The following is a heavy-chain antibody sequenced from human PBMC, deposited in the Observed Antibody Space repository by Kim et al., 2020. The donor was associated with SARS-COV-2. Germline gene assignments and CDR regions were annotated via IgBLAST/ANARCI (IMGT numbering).Heavy chain of an antibody. CDR3: ARRGPYHNYGDWYFDP. V-gene: IGHV5-51*01. D-gene: IGHD4-17*01. J-gene: IGHJ2*01. Sequence: GESLKISCKGSGYRFTNSWIGWVRQMPGKGLEWMGILYPADADARYSPSFQGQVTISADKSTSTAYLQWSSLKASDSAVYYCARRGPYHNYGDWYFDPWGRGTLVTVSS. CDR1: GYRFTNSW. CDR2: LYPADADA.